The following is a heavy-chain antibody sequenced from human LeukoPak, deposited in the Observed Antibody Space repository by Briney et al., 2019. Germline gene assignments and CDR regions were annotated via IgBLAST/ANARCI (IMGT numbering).Heavy chain of an antibody. J-gene: IGHJ4*02. D-gene: IGHD3-22*01. Sequence: GGSLRLSCAASGFTFRSYAMSWVRQAPGKGLEWISAISGSGDSTYYADSVKGRFTISRDNSKNTLYLQMNSLRAEDTAVYYCAKASAMIVVVSKHFDYWGQGTLVTVSS. V-gene: IGHV3-23*01. CDR3: AKASAMIVVVSKHFDY. CDR1: GFTFRSYA. CDR2: ISGSGDST.